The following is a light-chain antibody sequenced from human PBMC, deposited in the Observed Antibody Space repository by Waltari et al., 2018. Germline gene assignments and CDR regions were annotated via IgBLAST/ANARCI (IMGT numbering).Light chain of an antibody. CDR1: QSLLHSNGYNY. J-gene: IGKJ4*01. Sequence: DIVMTQSPLSLHVTPGETASISCRSSQSLLHSNGYNYLEWYLQKPGQSPHLLIYLVSNRTSGVPDRFSGSGSGTDFTLTISRVGAEDVGVYYCMQALQSPPTFGGGTKVEIK. V-gene: IGKV2-28*01. CDR2: LVS. CDR3: MQALQSPPT.